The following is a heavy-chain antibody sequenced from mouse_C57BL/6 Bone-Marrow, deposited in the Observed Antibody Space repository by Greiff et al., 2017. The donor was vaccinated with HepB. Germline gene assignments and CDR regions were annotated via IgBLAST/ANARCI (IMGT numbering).Heavy chain of an antibody. CDR3: ARDAEYYYGSSLYWYFDV. V-gene: IGHV7-1*01. Sequence: EVKVVESGGGLVQSGRSLRLSCATSGFTFSDFYMEWVRQAPGKGLEWIAASRNKANDYTTEYSASVKGRFIVSRDTSQSILYLQMNALRAEDTAIYYCARDAEYYYGSSLYWYFDVWGTGTTVTVSS. J-gene: IGHJ1*03. D-gene: IGHD1-1*01. CDR2: SRNKANDYTT. CDR1: GFTFSDFY.